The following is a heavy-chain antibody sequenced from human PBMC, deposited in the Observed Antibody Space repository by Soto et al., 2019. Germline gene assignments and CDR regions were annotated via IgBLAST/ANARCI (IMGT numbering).Heavy chain of an antibody. CDR2: VWFDGSIQ. D-gene: IGHD1-7*01. J-gene: IGHJ4*02. V-gene: IGHV3-33*01. CDR1: GFTCSAYG. CDR3: ARVDFGGNSYYFDY. Sequence: PGGSLRLSCVASGFTCSAYGIHWVRQAPDKGLEWVAVVWFDGSIQYYGDSVKGRFTISRDNSNNTVDLQMNNLRAEDTAVYYCARVDFGGNSYYFDYWGQGTPVTVSS.